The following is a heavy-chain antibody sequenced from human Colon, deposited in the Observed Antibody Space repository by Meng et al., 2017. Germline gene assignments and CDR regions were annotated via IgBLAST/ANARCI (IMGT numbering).Heavy chain of an antibody. J-gene: IGHJ4*02. D-gene: IGHD3-10*01. CDR1: GYTFTGYY. CDR2: INPNSSGT. CDR3: ARDAPYYYGSGSYPY. Sequence: ASVKVSCKASGYTFTGYYMHWVRQAPGQGLEWMGWINPNSSGTNYAQKFQGRVTMTRDTSISTAYMELSRLRSDDTAVYYCARDAPYYYGSGSYPYWGQGTLVTVSS. V-gene: IGHV1-2*02.